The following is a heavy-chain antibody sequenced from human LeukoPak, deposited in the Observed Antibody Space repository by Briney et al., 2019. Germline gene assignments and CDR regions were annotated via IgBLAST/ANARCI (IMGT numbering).Heavy chain of an antibody. Sequence: GGSLRLSCAASGFTFSSYGMHWVRQAPGKGLEWVAVISYDGSNKYYADSVKGRFNITRDNSKNTLYLQMNSLRAEDTAVYYCAKDRYYFDYWGQGTLVTVSS. CDR2: ISYDGSNK. CDR1: GFTFSSYG. J-gene: IGHJ4*02. CDR3: AKDRYYFDY. V-gene: IGHV3-30*18.